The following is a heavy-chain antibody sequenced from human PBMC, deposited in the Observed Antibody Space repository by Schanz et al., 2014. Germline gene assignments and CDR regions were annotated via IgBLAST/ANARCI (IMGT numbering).Heavy chain of an antibody. Sequence: EVQLVESGGGVVQPGGSLRLSCSASTFTFDHYAMTWVRQAPGKGLVWVARINSVGSNTDYADSVTGRFTISRDNAKNTLYLQMNTLRAEDTAVYYCARKMKLGVYGGKGHDSLDIWGQGTMVTVSS. J-gene: IGHJ3*02. D-gene: IGHD4-17*01. V-gene: IGHV3-74*02. CDR1: TFTFDHYA. CDR3: ARKMKLGVYGGKGHDSLDI. CDR2: INSVGSNT.